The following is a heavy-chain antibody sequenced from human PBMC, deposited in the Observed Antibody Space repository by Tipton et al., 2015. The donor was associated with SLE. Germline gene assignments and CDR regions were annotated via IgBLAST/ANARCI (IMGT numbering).Heavy chain of an antibody. J-gene: IGHJ3*02. V-gene: IGHV4-59*08. D-gene: IGHD4-11*01. CDR2: IYYSGST. CDR3: ARVTTVTVLDI. CDR1: GGSISSYY. Sequence: TLSLTCTVSGGSISSYYWSWIRQPPGKGLEWIGYIYYSGSTNYNPSLKSRVTISVDTSKNQFSLKLSSVTAADTAVYYCARVTTVTVLDIWGQGTMVTVSS.